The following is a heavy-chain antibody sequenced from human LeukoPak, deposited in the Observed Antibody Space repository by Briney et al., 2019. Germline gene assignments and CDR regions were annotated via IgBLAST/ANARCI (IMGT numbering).Heavy chain of an antibody. CDR1: GFTFSTYS. CDR3: ARDAYYYDSSGYSGDFDY. V-gene: IGHV3-48*01. Sequence: GGSLRLSCAASGFTFSTYSMNWVRQAPGKGMEWVSYISSSSSNIYYADSVKGRLTISRDNAKNSLYLQMNSLRAEDTAVYYCARDAYYYDSSGYSGDFDYWGQGTLVTVSS. D-gene: IGHD3-22*01. J-gene: IGHJ4*02. CDR2: ISSSSSNI.